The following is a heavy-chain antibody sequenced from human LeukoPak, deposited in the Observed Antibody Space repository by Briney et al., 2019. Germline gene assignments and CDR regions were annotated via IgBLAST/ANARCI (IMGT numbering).Heavy chain of an antibody. CDR1: GGAISSYY. Sequence: SETLSLTCTVSGGAISSYYWSWIRQSPGRGLEWIGYIYYSGGTKYNPSLMSRVTISVDRAQNQFSLSLRSVTAADTAVYYCATDGLYDSSGYYMDSWGQGTLVIASS. CDR3: ATDGLYDSSGYYMDS. D-gene: IGHD3-22*01. J-gene: IGHJ4*02. V-gene: IGHV4-59*01. CDR2: IYYSGGT.